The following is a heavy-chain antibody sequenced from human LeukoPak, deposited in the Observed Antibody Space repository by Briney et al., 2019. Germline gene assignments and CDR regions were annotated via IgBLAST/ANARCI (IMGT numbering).Heavy chain of an antibody. CDR1: GFTFSSYA. D-gene: IGHD5-12*01. CDR2: ISSNGGST. J-gene: IGHJ4*02. V-gene: IGHV3-64D*09. Sequence: PGGSLRLSCSASGFTFSSYAMHWVRQAPGKGLEYVSAISSNGGSTYYADSVKGRFAISRDNSKNTLYLQMSSLRAEDTAVYYCVKGHSLSGYDFDYWGQGTLVTVSS. CDR3: VKGHSLSGYDFDY.